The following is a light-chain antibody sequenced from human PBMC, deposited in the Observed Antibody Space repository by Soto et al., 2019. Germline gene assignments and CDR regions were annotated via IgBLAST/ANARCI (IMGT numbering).Light chain of an antibody. J-gene: IGKJ1*01. V-gene: IGKV3-20*01. CDR1: QTVYSE. CDR3: QQYGSSGT. Sequence: EIMMTQSPASLSLPPGKRTTHSSSASQTVYSEAVWYQQKPGQAPRLLIYGASNRATGIPDRFGGSGSGTDFTLTISRMEPEDFAVYDCQQYGSSGTFGQGTKVDIK. CDR2: GAS.